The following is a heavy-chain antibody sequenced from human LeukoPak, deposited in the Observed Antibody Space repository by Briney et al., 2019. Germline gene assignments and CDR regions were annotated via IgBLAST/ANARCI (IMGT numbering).Heavy chain of an antibody. CDR1: GGSISSSSYY. J-gene: IGHJ3*02. V-gene: IGHV4-39*07. CDR3: ATDPLYGDYAPGAFDI. CDR2: IYYSGST. D-gene: IGHD4-17*01. Sequence: PSETLSLTCTVSGGSISSSSYYWGWIRQPPGNGLEWIGSIYYSGSTYYNPSLKSRVTISVDTSKNQFSLKLSSVTAADTAVYYCATDPLYGDYAPGAFDIWGQGTMVTVSS.